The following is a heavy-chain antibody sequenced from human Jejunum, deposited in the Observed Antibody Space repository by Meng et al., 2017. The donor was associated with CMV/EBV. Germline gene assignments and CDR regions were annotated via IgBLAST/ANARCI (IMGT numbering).Heavy chain of an antibody. CDR3: ARDRPADPWYYFDY. J-gene: IGHJ4*02. CDR1: GASISNSNW. D-gene: IGHD2-2*01. V-gene: IGHV4-4*02. CDR2: IYIRDTT. Sequence: VSGASISNSNWWGSVRQTPGKGLVWIGEIYIRDTTAYNPSLKSRVTISVDKSKNQFSLKLSSVTAADTAVYYCARDRPADPWYYFDYWGQGILVTVSS.